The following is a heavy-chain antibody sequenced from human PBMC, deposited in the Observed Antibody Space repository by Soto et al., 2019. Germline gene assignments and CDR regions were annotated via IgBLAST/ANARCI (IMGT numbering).Heavy chain of an antibody. D-gene: IGHD2-2*01. CDR1: GFTFSSYS. J-gene: IGHJ6*03. CDR3: ARYHRYMDV. CDR2: ISSSSSTI. V-gene: IGHV3-48*01. Sequence: GGSLRLSCAASGFTFSSYSMNWVRQAPGKGLEWVSYISSSSSTIYYADSVKGRFTISRDNAKNSLYLQMNSLRAEDTAVYYCARYHRYMDVWGKGTTVTVSS.